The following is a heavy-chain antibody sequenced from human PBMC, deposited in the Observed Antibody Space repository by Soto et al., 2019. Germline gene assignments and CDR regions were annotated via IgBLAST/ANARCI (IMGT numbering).Heavy chain of an antibody. Sequence: QVTLKESGPVLVKPTETLTLTCTVSGFSLSNARMGVSWIRQPPGKALEWLAHIFSNDEKSYSTSLKSRLTTSKDTSKSQVVLTMTNMDPVDTATYYCARSRIAEAGQYYYYGMDVWGQGTTVTVSS. CDR3: ARSRIAEAGQYYYYGMDV. J-gene: IGHJ6*02. CDR1: GFSLSNARMG. D-gene: IGHD6-13*01. CDR2: IFSNDEK. V-gene: IGHV2-26*01.